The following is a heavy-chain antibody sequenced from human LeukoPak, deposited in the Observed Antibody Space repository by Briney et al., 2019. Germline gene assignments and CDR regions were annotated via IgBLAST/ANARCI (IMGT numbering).Heavy chain of an antibody. V-gene: IGHV4-59*01. Sequence: SETLSLTCTVSGGSISSYYWSWIRQPPGKGLEWIGYIYYSEDTNYNPYLKSRVTISVDTSKNQFSLKLSSVTAADTAVYYCARADYGDDYYFDYWGQGTLVTVSS. CDR2: IYYSEDT. J-gene: IGHJ4*02. CDR3: ARADYGDDYYFDY. D-gene: IGHD4-17*01. CDR1: GGSISSYY.